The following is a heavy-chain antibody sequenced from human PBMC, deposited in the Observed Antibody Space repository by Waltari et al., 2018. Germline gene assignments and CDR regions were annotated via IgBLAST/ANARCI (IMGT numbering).Heavy chain of an antibody. D-gene: IGHD6-6*01. J-gene: IGHJ2*01. CDR3: AKPARRERYFDL. CDR2: IYSGGSQ. Sequence: EVQLLESGGGLVQPGGSLRLSCAASGFTFSSYAISWVRQAPGKGLGWVSVIYSGGSQYYADPVKGRFTIARDNSKNTLYLQMNSLRAEDTAVYYCAKPARRERYFDLWGRGTLVTVSS. V-gene: IGHV3-23*03. CDR1: GFTFSSYA.